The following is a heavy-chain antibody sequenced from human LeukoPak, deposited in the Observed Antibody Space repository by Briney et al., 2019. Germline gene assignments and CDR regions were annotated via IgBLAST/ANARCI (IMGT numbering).Heavy chain of an antibody. J-gene: IGHJ4*02. V-gene: IGHV4-39*01. CDR1: GVSISSSSYY. CDR3: ARHTRQQLAIDY. D-gene: IGHD6-13*01. CDR2: IYYSGST. Sequence: SETLSLTCTVSGVSISSSSYYWGWIRQPPGKGLEWIGSIYYSGSTYYNPSLKSRVTISVDTSKNQFSLKLSSVTAADTAVYYCARHTRQQLAIDYWGQGTLVTVSS.